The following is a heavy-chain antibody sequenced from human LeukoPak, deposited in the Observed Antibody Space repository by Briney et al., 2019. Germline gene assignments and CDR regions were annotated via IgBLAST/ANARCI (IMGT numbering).Heavy chain of an antibody. CDR3: ARDSAAAGTLADY. CDR2: ISAYNGNT. V-gene: IGHV1-18*01. J-gene: IGHJ4*02. CDR1: GFTFTSYG. D-gene: IGHD6-13*01. Sequence: PGGSLRLSCAASGFTFTSYGISWVRQAPGQGLEWMGWISAYNGNTNYAQKLQGRVTMTTDTSTSTAYMELRSLRSDDTAVYYCARDSAAAGTLADYWGQGTLVTVSS.